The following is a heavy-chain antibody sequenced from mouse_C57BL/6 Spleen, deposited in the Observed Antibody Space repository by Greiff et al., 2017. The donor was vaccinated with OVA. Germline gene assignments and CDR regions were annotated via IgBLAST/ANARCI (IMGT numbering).Heavy chain of an antibody. Sequence: EVQLQQSGPELVKPGASVKISCKASGYTFTDYYMNWVKQSHGKSLEWIGDINPNNGGTSYNQKFKGKATLTVDKSSSTAYMELRSLTSEDSAVYYCARRGVTTRERGWFAYWGQGTLVTVSA. D-gene: IGHD2-2*01. J-gene: IGHJ3*01. CDR2: INPNNGGT. CDR1: GYTFTDYY. CDR3: ARRGVTTRERGWFAY. V-gene: IGHV1-26*01.